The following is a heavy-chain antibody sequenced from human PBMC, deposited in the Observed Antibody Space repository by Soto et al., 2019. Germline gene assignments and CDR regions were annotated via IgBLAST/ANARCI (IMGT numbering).Heavy chain of an antibody. J-gene: IGHJ4*02. V-gene: IGHV1-69*05. D-gene: IGHD3-22*01. CDR1: GGTFSSYA. Sequence: GASVKVSCKASGGTFSSYAISWVRQAPGQGLEWMGGIIPIFGTANYAQKFQGRVTITRDTSAITAYMELSSLRSEDTAVYYCARDWTHYDSSGPGDYWGQETLVTVSS. CDR3: ARDWTHYDSSGPGDY. CDR2: IIPIFGTA.